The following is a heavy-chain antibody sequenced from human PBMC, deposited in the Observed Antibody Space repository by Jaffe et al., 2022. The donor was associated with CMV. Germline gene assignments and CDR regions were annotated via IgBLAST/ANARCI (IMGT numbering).Heavy chain of an antibody. CDR2: ISGSGGRT. D-gene: IGHD4-17*01. Sequence: EVQLVESGGGLVQPGGSLRLSCAASAFTFSNYAMSWVRQAPGKGLEWVSAISGSGGRTYYADSVKGRFTISRDNSKNMVYLEMNSLRAEDTAIYYCAKEVTTVVTPGIDYWGQGTLVTVSS. CDR3: AKEVTTVVTPGIDY. J-gene: IGHJ4*02. V-gene: IGHV3-23*04. CDR1: AFTFSNYA.